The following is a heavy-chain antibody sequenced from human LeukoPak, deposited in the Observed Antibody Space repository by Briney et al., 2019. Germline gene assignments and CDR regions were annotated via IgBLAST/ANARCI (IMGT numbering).Heavy chain of an antibody. J-gene: IGHJ5*02. CDR3: ATTTGDYAPPEGVGWFDP. D-gene: IGHD1-1*01. CDR1: GGSISSGGYY. Sequence: SETLSLTCTVSGGSISSGGYYWSWIRQPPGKGLEWIGYIYHSGSTYYNPSLKSRVTISVDRSKNQFSLKLSSVTAADTAVYYCATTTGDYAPPEGVGWFDPWGQGTLVTVSS. V-gene: IGHV4-30-2*01. CDR2: IYHSGST.